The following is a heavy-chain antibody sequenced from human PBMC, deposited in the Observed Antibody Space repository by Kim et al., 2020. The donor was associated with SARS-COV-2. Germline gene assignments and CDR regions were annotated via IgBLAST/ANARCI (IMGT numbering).Heavy chain of an antibody. Sequence: SETLSLTCTVSGGSISSGGYYWSWIRQHPGKGLEWIGYIYYSGSTYYNPSLKSQVTISVDTSKNQFSLKLSSVTAADTAVYYCAARPIGVTIFGVVKGPFDPWGQGTLVTVSS. D-gene: IGHD3-3*01. J-gene: IGHJ5*02. V-gene: IGHV4-31*01. CDR2: IYYSGST. CDR3: AARPIGVTIFGVVKGPFDP. CDR1: GGSISSGGYY.